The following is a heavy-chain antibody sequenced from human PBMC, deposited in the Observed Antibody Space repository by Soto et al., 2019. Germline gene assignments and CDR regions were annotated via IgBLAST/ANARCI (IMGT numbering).Heavy chain of an antibody. CDR1: GFTFTSSA. CDR3: AASITMVRGVITPPDYYYGMDV. D-gene: IGHD3-10*01. J-gene: IGHJ6*02. Sequence: QMQLVQSGPEVKKPGTSVKVSCKASGFTFTSSAMQWVRQARGQRLEWIGWIVVGSGNTNYAQKFQERVTITRDMSKSTAYMEQSSLRSEDTAVYYCAASITMVRGVITPPDYYYGMDVWGQGTTVTVSS. CDR2: IVVGSGNT. V-gene: IGHV1-58*02.